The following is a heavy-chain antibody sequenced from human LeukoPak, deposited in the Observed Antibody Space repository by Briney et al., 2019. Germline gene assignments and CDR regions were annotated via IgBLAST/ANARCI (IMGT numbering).Heavy chain of an antibody. D-gene: IGHD2-21*01. CDR2: IRYDGSNK. J-gene: IGHJ4*02. Sequence: AGGTLRLSCAASGFTFSSYGMHWVRQAPGKGLGWVAFIRYDGSNKYYADSVKGRFTISRDNSKNTLYLQMNSLRAEDTAVYYCAKDYYCGGDCYSIDYWGQGTLVTVSS. V-gene: IGHV3-30*02. CDR1: GFTFSSYG. CDR3: AKDYYCGGDCYSIDY.